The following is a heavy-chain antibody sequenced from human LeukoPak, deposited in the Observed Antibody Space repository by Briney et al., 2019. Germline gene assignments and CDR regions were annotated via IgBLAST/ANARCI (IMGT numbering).Heavy chain of an antibody. CDR2: VYTSGST. Sequence: SETLSLTCTVSGGSISSYYWSWIRQPPGKGLEWIGRVYTSGSTDCNPSLKSRITMSIDTSTNQFSLKLSSMTAADTAVYYCARASWLDYWGQGALVTVSS. V-gene: IGHV4-4*07. J-gene: IGHJ4*02. D-gene: IGHD2-2*01. CDR1: GGSISSYY. CDR3: ARASWLDY.